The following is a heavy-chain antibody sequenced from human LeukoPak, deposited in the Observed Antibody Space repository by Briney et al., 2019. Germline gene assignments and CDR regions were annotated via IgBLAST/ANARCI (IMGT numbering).Heavy chain of an antibody. D-gene: IGHD3-22*01. CDR2: ISGSGGST. V-gene: IGHV3-23*01. Sequence: GGSLRLSCAASGFTFSSYAMSWVRQAPGKGLEWVSAISGSGGSTYYADSVKGRFTISRDNSKNTLYLQMNSLRAEDTAVYYCAKVEYYYDSSGYYPWYFDYWGQGTLVTVSS. J-gene: IGHJ4*02. CDR1: GFTFSSYA. CDR3: AKVEYYYDSSGYYPWYFDY.